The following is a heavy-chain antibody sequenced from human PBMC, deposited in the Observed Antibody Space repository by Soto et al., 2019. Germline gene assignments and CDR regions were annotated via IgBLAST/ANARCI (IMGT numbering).Heavy chain of an antibody. CDR3: ARLPRDCNKTSCYYADH. CDR2: MYPGDSDT. CDR1: GYDFNTNW. Sequence: GESLKISCKGSGYDFNTNWFGWVRQLPGRGLEWVGIMYPGDSDTRYNPSLQGHVTLSVDVTVSTAFLQWRSLETSDTGMYFCARLPRDCNKTSCYYADHWGQGTQVTVSS. J-gene: IGHJ4*02. V-gene: IGHV5-51*01. D-gene: IGHD3-3*01.